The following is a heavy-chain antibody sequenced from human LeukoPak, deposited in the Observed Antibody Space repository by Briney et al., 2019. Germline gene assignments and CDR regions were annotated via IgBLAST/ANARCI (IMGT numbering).Heavy chain of an antibody. CDR1: GFTFSSYS. Sequence: GGSLRLSCAASGFTFSSYSMNWVGQAPGKGLEWVSYISSSSSTIYYADSVKGRFTISRDNAKNSLYLQMNSLRDEDTAVYYCARNPPSIAVACYFDYWGQGTLVTVSS. J-gene: IGHJ4*02. CDR2: ISSSSSTI. D-gene: IGHD6-19*01. CDR3: ARNPPSIAVACYFDY. V-gene: IGHV3-48*02.